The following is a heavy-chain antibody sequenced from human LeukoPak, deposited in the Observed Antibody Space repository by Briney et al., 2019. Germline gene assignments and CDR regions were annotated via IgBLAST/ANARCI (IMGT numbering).Heavy chain of an antibody. V-gene: IGHV5-51*01. CDR1: GYSFTSYC. CDR2: IYPGDSDT. Sequence: GESLKISCKGSGYSFTSYCIGWVRQMPGKGLEWMGIIYPGDSDTRYSPSFQGQVTISAGKSVSTAYLQWSSLKASDTAMYYCARHPRYCSGGSCYSGWFDPWGQGTLVTVSS. J-gene: IGHJ5*02. CDR3: ARHPRYCSGGSCYSGWFDP. D-gene: IGHD2-15*01.